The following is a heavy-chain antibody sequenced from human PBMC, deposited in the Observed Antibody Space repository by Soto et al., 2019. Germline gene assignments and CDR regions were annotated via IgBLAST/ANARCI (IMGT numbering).Heavy chain of an antibody. CDR2: ISSSSRYI. Sequence: EVQLVESGGGLVKPGGSLRLSCAASGFIFGTHSMNWVRRAPGKGLQWVSSISSSSRYIYYADSGRGRFNISRDNANNSPYLQMNSLRAEDTAVYYCARVLTGTAYSFDDWGQGTLVTVSS. V-gene: IGHV3-21*01. J-gene: IGHJ4*02. CDR3: ARVLTGTAYSFDD. D-gene: IGHD1-7*01. CDR1: GFIFGTHS.